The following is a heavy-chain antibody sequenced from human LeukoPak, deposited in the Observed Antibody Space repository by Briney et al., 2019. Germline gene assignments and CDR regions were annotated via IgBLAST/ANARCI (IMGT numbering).Heavy chain of an antibody. V-gene: IGHV4-4*02. Sequence: SETLSLTCAVSGDSISNNYWWRWVRQFPGKGLEWIGEIYRSGSTNYNPSLKSRVTISVDTSKNQFSLKLSSVTAADTAVYYCARNVLLWFGELSAGWFDPWGQGTLVTVSS. CDR1: GDSISNNYW. CDR3: ARNVLLWFGELSAGWFDP. D-gene: IGHD3-10*01. CDR2: IYRSGST. J-gene: IGHJ5*02.